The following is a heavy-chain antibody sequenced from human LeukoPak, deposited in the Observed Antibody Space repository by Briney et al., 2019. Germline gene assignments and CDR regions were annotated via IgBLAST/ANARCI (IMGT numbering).Heavy chain of an antibody. Sequence: GGSLRLSCAASGFTFSSYAMHWVRQAPGKGLEWVAVISYDGSNKYYAGSVKGRFTISRDNSKNTLYLQMNSLRAEDTAVYYCARGDSSGYYYLAFDIWGQGTMVTVSS. V-gene: IGHV3-30-3*01. CDR1: GFTFSSYA. CDR2: ISYDGSNK. CDR3: ARGDSSGYYYLAFDI. J-gene: IGHJ3*02. D-gene: IGHD3-22*01.